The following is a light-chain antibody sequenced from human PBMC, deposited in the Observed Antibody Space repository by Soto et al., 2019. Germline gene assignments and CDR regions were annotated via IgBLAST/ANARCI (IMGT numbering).Light chain of an antibody. J-gene: IGLJ1*01. Sequence: QSVLTQPSSVSGSPGQSITISCIGTSSDIGGYNYVSWYQQHPGKAPKPMIYEVSNRPAGVSFRFSGSKSGNTASLTISGLQAEDEADYYCSSYASSITYVFGTGTKVTVL. V-gene: IGLV2-14*01. CDR3: SSYASSITYV. CDR2: EVS. CDR1: SSDIGGYNY.